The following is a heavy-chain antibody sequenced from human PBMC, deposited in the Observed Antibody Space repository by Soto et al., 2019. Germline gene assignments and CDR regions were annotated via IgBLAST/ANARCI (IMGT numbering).Heavy chain of an antibody. CDR2: IKQDGSER. CDR1: GFQFRSYW. J-gene: IGHJ4*02. CDR3: ARDFGTTYYNPLDY. Sequence: HPWAPLRLSRTASGFQFRSYWLSSVNQTPGKGLEWVANIKQDGSERWYVDSVKGRFTISRDNSKNTLYLQMSSLRAEDTAVFYCARDFGTTYYNPLDYWGQGT. V-gene: IGHV3-7*01. D-gene: IGHD1-26*01.